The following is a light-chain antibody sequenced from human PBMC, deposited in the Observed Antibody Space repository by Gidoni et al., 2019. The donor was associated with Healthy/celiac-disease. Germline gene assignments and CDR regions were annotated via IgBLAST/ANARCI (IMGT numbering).Light chain of an antibody. CDR2: ASS. CDR1: QGISSY. V-gene: IGKV1-8*01. CDR3: QQYYSYGFT. J-gene: IGKJ3*01. Sequence: AIRMTQSPSSFSASTGDRVTITCRASQGISSYLAWYRQKPGKAPKLLIYASSTLQSGVPSRFSGSGSGTDFTLTISCLQSEDFATYYCQQYYSYGFTFGPGTKVDIK.